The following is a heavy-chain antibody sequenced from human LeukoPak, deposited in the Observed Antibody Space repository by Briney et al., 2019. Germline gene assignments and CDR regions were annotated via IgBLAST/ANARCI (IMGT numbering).Heavy chain of an antibody. CDR1: GFTFSSYE. V-gene: IGHV3-48*03. J-gene: IGHJ6*04. CDR3: ARGYGDYRRYYYYGMDV. CDR2: ISSSGSTI. Sequence: GGSLRLSCAASGFTFSSYEMNWVRQAPGKGLEWVSYISSSGSTIYYADSVKGRFTISRDNAKNSLYQQMNSLRAEDTAVYYCARGYGDYRRYYYYGMDVWGKGTTVTVSS. D-gene: IGHD4-17*01.